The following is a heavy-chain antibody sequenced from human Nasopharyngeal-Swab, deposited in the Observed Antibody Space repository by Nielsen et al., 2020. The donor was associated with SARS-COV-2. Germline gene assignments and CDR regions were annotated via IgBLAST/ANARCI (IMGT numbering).Heavy chain of an antibody. Sequence: GGSLRLSCAGSGFTFSSYSMNWVRQAPGKGLEWVSSISSSSSYIYYADSVKGRFTISRDNAKNSLYLQMNSLRAEDTGVYYCARGGVRSYWFDPWGQGTLVTVSS. V-gene: IGHV3-21*01. CDR1: GFTFSSYS. CDR3: ARGGVRSYWFDP. J-gene: IGHJ5*02. D-gene: IGHD3-16*01. CDR2: ISSSSSYI.